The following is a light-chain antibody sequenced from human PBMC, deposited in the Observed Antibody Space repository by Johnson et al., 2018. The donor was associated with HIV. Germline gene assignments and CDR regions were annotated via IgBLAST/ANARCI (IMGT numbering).Light chain of an antibody. CDR1: SSNIGNNY. CDR3: GTWDTSLSAGGV. J-gene: IGLJ1*01. V-gene: IGLV1-51*01. Sequence: QSVLTQPPSVSAAPGQKVTISCSGSSSNIGNNYVSWYQQLPGTAPKLLIYDNNKRPSGIPDRFSASKSGTSATLGITGLQTGDEADYYCGTWDTSLSAGGVFGSVTKVTVL. CDR2: DNN.